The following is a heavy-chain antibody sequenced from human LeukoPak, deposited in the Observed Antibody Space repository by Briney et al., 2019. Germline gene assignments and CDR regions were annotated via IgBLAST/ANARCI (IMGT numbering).Heavy chain of an antibody. J-gene: IGHJ6*02. CDR3: ARGYGSRSYYGMDV. Sequence: GSLRLSCVASGFTLSNYGMHWVRQAPGKGLERVALLRYDGSNTLYADSVKGRLTISRDNSKNTLYLQMNSLRAEDTAVYYCARGYGSRSYYGMDVWGQGTTVTVSS. D-gene: IGHD3-10*01. CDR2: LRYDGSNT. CDR1: GFTLSNYG. V-gene: IGHV3-30*02.